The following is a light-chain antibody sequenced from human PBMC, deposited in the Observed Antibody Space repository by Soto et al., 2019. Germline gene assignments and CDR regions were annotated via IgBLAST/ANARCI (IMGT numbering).Light chain of an antibody. J-gene: IGKJ4*01. CDR1: QSVSISY. CDR3: QQWGNSPRVT. V-gene: IGKV3-20*01. Sequence: IVLTQSPGTLSLSPGERATLSCRASQSVSISYLARYQQKPGQAPRLLIYAASARATGIPDRFSGSGSGTEFTLTISRVEPEDSAVYYCQQWGNSPRVTFGGGTKVDIK. CDR2: AAS.